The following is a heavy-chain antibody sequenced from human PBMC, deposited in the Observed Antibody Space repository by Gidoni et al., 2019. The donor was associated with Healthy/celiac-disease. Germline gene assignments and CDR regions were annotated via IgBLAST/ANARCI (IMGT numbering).Heavy chain of an antibody. CDR1: GFTFSSYA. Sequence: EVQLVETGGGLVQPGGSLRLSCSAPGFTFSSYAMHWVRQAPGKELEYVSAISSNGGSTYYADSVKGRFTISRDNSKNTLYLQMSSLRAEDTAVYYCVKGTGDTAMVYYFDYWGQGTLVTVSS. CDR3: VKGTGDTAMVYYFDY. J-gene: IGHJ4*02. CDR2: ISSNGGST. D-gene: IGHD5-18*01. V-gene: IGHV3-64D*06.